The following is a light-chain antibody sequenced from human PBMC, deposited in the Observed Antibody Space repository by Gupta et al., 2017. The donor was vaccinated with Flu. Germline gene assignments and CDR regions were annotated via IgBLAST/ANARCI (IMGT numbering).Light chain of an antibody. CDR2: ANS. CDR3: QSYDSSRGGVL. J-gene: IGLJ2*01. CDR1: RSNIGSVYD. Sequence: QSVLTQPPSVSGAPGQTVTISFNGVRSNIGSVYDVHWYQQLPGASPNLLIYANSKRPSGVPDRFSGSKSGTSASLAINGLQAEDEADYYCQSYDSSRGGVLFGGGTKLTVL. V-gene: IGLV1-40*01.